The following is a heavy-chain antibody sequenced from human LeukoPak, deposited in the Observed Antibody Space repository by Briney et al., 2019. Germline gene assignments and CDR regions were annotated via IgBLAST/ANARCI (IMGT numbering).Heavy chain of an antibody. CDR1: GGTFSSYA. V-gene: IGHV1-46*01. D-gene: IGHD2-2*01. J-gene: IGHJ5*02. CDR3: ASGAPVGGFDP. CDR2: INPSGGST. Sequence: ASVKVSCKASGGTFSSYAISWVRQAPGQGLEWMGIINPSGGSTTYAQKFQGRVTMTRDTSTSTVYMELSSLRSEDTAVYYCASGAPVGGFDPWGQGTLVTVSS.